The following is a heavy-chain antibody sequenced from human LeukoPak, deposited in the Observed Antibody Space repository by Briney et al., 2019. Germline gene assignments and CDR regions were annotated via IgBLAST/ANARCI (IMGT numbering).Heavy chain of an antibody. CDR3: ARYGGRYCSSTSCYGLDY. D-gene: IGHD2-2*01. V-gene: IGHV3-21*01. CDR2: ISSSSSYI. CDR1: GFTFSSYS. Sequence: GGSLRLSCAASGFTFSSYSMNWVRQAPGKGLEWVSSISSSSSYIYYADSVKGRFTISRDNAKNSLYLQMNSLRAEDTAVYYCARYGGRYCSSTSCYGLDYWGQGTLVTVSS. J-gene: IGHJ4*02.